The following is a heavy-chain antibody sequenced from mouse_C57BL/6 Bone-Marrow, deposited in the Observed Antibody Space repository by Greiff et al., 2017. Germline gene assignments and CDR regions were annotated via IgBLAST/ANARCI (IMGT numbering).Heavy chain of an antibody. CDR3: ASMYYFDY. CDR1: GFNIKDDY. D-gene: IGHD2-3*01. CDR2: IDPENGDT. V-gene: IGHV14-4*01. Sequence: VQLQQSGAELVRPGASVKLSCTASGFNIKDDYMHWVKQRPEQGLEWIGWIDPENGDTAYASKFQGKATITADTSSNTAYLQLSILTSEDTAVYYCASMYYFDYWGQGTTLTVSS. J-gene: IGHJ2*01.